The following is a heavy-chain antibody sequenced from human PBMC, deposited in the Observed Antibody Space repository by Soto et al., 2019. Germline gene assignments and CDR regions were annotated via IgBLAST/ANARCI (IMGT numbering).Heavy chain of an antibody. Sequence: PSETLSLTCAVSSGSIDNVYWWSWVRQSPGKGLEWIGETSHDGVTNYNPSLKSRVTILVDKSKNQFYLELSSVTAADTAVYYCASGGDPYYYDSTDYYPDWGQGTLVTVSS. V-gene: IGHV4-4*02. J-gene: IGHJ4*02. CDR2: TSHDGVT. D-gene: IGHD3-22*01. CDR3: ASGGDPYYYDSTDYYPD. CDR1: SGSIDNVYW.